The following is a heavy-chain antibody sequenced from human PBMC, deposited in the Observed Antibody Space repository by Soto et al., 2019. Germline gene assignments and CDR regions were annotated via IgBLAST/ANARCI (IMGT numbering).Heavy chain of an antibody. D-gene: IGHD3-22*01. J-gene: IGHJ1*01. Sequence: SVKVSCKASGGTFSSYAISWVRQAPGQGLEWMGGIIPIFGTANYAQKFQGRVTITADESTSTAYMELSSLRSEDTAVYYCASFPLYYYDSSGYHEYFQHWGQGTLVTVS. CDR1: GGTFSSYA. V-gene: IGHV1-69*13. CDR2: IIPIFGTA. CDR3: ASFPLYYYDSSGYHEYFQH.